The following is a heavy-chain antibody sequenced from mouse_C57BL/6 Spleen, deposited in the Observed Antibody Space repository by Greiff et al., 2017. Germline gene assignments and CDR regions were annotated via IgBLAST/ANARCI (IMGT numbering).Heavy chain of an antibody. D-gene: IGHD1-1*01. CDR2: INPSNGGT. Sequence: QVQLQQPGTELVKPGASVKLSCKASGYTFTSYWMHWVKQRPGQGLEWIGNINPSNGGTNYNEKFKSKATLTVDKSSSTAYMQLSSLTSEDSAVYYCARWTYYYGSVYYARDYWGQGTSVTVSS. J-gene: IGHJ4*01. V-gene: IGHV1-53*01. CDR3: ARWTYYYGSVYYARDY. CDR1: GYTFTSYW.